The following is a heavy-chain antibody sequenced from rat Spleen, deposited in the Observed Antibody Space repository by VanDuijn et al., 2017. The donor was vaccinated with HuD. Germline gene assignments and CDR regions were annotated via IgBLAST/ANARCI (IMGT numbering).Heavy chain of an antibody. Sequence: EVQLVESGGALVQPGRSLKVSCAASGFTDSNYVMAWVRQAPTKGLEWVASISTGGGNTYYRDSVKGRFTISRDNAKNTQYLQMDSLRSEDTATYYCARLANNPYYVMDAWGQGASVTVSS. V-gene: IGHV5S13*01. D-gene: IGHD1-10*01. CDR2: ISTGGGNT. CDR3: ARLANNPYYVMDA. J-gene: IGHJ4*01. CDR1: GFTDSNYV.